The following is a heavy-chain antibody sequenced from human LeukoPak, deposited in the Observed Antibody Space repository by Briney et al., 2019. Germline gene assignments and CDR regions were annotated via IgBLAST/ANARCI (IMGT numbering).Heavy chain of an antibody. J-gene: IGHJ3*02. V-gene: IGHV1-2*02. CDR1: GYTFTGYY. CDR3: ATDPVGYDILTGYNGLYAFDI. CDR2: INPNSGGT. Sequence: GASVKVSCKASGYTFTGYYMHWVRQAPGQGLEWMGWINPNSGGTNYAQKFQGRVTMTRDTSISTAYMELSRLRSDDTAVYYCATDPVGYDILTGYNGLYAFDIWGQGTMVTVSS. D-gene: IGHD3-9*01.